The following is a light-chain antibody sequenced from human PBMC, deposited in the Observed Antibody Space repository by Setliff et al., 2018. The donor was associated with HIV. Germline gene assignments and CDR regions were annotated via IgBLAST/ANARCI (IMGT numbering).Light chain of an antibody. J-gene: IGLJ2*01. CDR2: DVS. CDR1: TSDIGGYNY. Sequence: ALTQPASVSGSPGQSITISCTGTTSDIGGYNYVSWYQQHPGKAPKLMIYDVSKRPSGVSDRFSASKSDNTASLTISGLRPEDEADYYCSSYTSSSTPVVFGGGTQLTVL. V-gene: IGLV2-14*01. CDR3: SSYTSSSTPVV.